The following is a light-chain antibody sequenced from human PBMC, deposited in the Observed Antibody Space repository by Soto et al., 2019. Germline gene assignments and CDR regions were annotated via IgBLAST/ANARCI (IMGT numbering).Light chain of an antibody. V-gene: IGKV3-20*01. J-gene: IGKJ2*01. CDR1: QSVRNNY. CDR3: QQYGSSPYT. CDR2: GAS. Sequence: EILLTQSPGTLSLSPGERATLSCRASQSVRNNYLAWYQQKPGQAPRLLIHGASGRATGIPDRFSGSVSGTDFTLIISRLEPEDFAVYYCQQYGSSPYTFGQGTKLEI.